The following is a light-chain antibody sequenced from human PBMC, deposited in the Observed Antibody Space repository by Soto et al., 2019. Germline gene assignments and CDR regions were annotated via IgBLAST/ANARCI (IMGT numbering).Light chain of an antibody. CDR1: SSDIGDSY. CDR3: ATWDNSLSAV. Sequence: QSVLTQLPSVSAAPGQKVTISCSGDSSDIGDSYVSWYQHLPGTAPKLLIYDNSKRPSGIPGRFSGSKSGTSATLAITGLQTGDEANYYCATWDNSLSAVFGGGTKLTVL. V-gene: IGLV1-51*01. J-gene: IGLJ3*02. CDR2: DNS.